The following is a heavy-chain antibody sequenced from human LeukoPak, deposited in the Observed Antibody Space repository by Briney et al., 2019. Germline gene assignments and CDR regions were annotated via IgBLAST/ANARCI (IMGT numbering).Heavy chain of an antibody. CDR2: IYYSGST. V-gene: IGHV4-59*01. CDR1: GGSISSYY. CDR3: ARVSSSGWYGSYYYYYYMDV. J-gene: IGHJ6*03. Sequence: SPSETLSLTCTVSGGSISSYYWSWIRQPPGKGLEWIGYIYYSGSTNYNPSLKSRVTISVDTSKNQFSLKLSSVTAADTAVYYCARVSSSGWYGSYYYYYYMDVWGKGTTVTVSS. D-gene: IGHD6-19*01.